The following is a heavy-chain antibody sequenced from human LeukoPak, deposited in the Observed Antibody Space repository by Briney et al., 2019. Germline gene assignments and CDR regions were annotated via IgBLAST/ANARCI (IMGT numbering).Heavy chain of an antibody. CDR2: ISSDGNDK. J-gene: IGHJ4*02. CDR1: GVTFSSYG. D-gene: IGHD5-12*01. V-gene: IGHV3-30*03. Sequence: GGSLRLSCAASGVTFSSYGMHWVRQAPGRGLECVALISSDGNDKLYGDSVKGRFTISRDDSKSTLYLQMNSLRAEDTAVYYCTTKVIRGNSGDDYDDWGQGTLVTVSS. CDR3: TTKVIRGNSGDDYDD.